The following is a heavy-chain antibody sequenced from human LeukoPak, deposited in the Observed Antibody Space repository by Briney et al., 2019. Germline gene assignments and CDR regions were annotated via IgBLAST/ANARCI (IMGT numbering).Heavy chain of an antibody. CDR2: INPNSGGT. D-gene: IGHD3-22*01. CDR1: GYTFTGYY. J-gene: IGHJ4*02. Sequence: ASVKVSCKASGYTFTGYYMHWVRQAPGQGLEWMGWINPNSGGTNYAQKFQGRVTMTRDTSISTAYMELSRLRSDDTAVYYCARNFYFDSSGYYHYWGQRTLVTVSS. V-gene: IGHV1-2*02. CDR3: ARNFYFDSSGYYHY.